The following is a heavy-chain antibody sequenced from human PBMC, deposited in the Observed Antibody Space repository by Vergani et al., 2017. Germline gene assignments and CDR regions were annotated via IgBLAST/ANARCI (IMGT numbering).Heavy chain of an antibody. CDR1: GFTVSSNY. Sequence: EVQLVESGGGLIQPGGSLRLSCAASGFTVSSNYMSWVRQAPGKGLEWVSVISGSGGSTYYADSVKGRFTISRDNSKNTLYLQMNSLRAEDTAVYYCAKEYYYDSSGYIGFQHWGQGTLVTVSS. J-gene: IGHJ1*01. V-gene: IGHV3-23*04. CDR3: AKEYYYDSSGYIGFQH. CDR2: ISGSGGST. D-gene: IGHD3-22*01.